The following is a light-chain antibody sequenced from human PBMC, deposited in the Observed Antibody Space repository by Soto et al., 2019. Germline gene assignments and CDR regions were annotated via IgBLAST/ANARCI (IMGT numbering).Light chain of an antibody. CDR3: EAWDDSLNGPVV. CDR2: SNN. CDR1: SSNIGSNT. Sequence: QSVLTQPPSASGTPGQRVTISCSGSSSNIGSNTVNWYQQLPGTAPKLLIYSNNQRPSGVPDRFSGSKSGTSASLAISGLQSEDDADYYCEAWDDSLNGPVVFGGGTKPTVL. J-gene: IGLJ2*01. V-gene: IGLV1-44*01.